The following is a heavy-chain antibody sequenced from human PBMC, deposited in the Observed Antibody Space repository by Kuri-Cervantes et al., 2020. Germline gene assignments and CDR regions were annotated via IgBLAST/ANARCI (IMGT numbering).Heavy chain of an antibody. D-gene: IGHD6-19*01. CDR3: ARERSVARVNGRPRSGAFDI. CDR2: ISSSSSYI. CDR1: GFTFSSYG. Sequence: GESLKISCAASGFTFSSYGMNWVRQAPGKGLEWVSSISSSSSYIYYADSVKGRFTISRDNAKNSLYLQMNSLRAEDTAVYYCARERSVARVNGRPRSGAFDIWGQGTMVTVSS. V-gene: IGHV3-21*01. J-gene: IGHJ3*02.